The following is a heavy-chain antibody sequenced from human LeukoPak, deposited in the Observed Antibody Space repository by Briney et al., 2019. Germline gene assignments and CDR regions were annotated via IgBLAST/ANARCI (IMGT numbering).Heavy chain of an antibody. V-gene: IGHV1-2*06. D-gene: IGHD6-6*01. J-gene: IGHJ4*02. CDR2: INPNSGGT. CDR1: GYTFTGYY. CDR3: ARDYSSSEYYFDY. Sequence: ASVKVSCKASGYTFTGYYMHWVRQAPGQGLEWMGRINPNSGGTNYAQKFQGRVTMTRDTSISTANMELSRLRSDDTAVYYCARDYSSSEYYFDYWGQGTLVTVSS.